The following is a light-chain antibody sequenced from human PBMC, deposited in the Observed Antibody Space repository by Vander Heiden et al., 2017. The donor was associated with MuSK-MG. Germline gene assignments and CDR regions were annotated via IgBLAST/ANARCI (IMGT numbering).Light chain of an antibody. CDR3: LQNGSSPIT. Sequence: EIVLTQSPGTLSLSPGARATLSCTASQSVSSSYLAWYQQKPGQAPRLLIYGASSRATGIPDRFSGSASGTDFTLTISRLEPEDFAVYYCLQNGSSPITFGQGTRLEIK. J-gene: IGKJ5*01. CDR1: QSVSSSY. CDR2: GAS. V-gene: IGKV3-20*01.